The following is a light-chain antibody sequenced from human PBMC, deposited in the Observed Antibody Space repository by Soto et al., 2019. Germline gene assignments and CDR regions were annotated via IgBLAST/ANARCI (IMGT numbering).Light chain of an antibody. Sequence: EIVRTQSPATLSVSPGERATLSCRASQSVSSYLAWYKPKPGQAPSLLIYDAFNRATGIPARFSGSGSGTDFTLTIRSLEPEDFAVYYCQQRSTWWTFGQGTKVDI. J-gene: IGKJ1*01. CDR3: QQRSTWWT. CDR2: DAF. CDR1: QSVSSY. V-gene: IGKV3-11*01.